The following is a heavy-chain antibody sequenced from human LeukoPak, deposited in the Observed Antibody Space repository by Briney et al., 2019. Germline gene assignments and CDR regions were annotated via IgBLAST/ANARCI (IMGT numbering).Heavy chain of an antibody. D-gene: IGHD4-17*01. CDR3: ARLGARQMLEY. J-gene: IGHJ4*02. CDR1: EFTFSSYW. Sequence: GGSLRLSSAASEFTFSSYWMSWVRQAPGKGLEWVANIKQDGGQIYYLESVKGRFTVSRDNAKNSLYLQMNSLRAEDTAVYYCARLGARQMLEYWGQGTLVTVSS. CDR2: IKQDGGQI. V-gene: IGHV3-7*01.